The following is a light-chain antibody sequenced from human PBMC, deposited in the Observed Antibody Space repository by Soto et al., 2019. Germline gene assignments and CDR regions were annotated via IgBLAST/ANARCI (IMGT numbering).Light chain of an antibody. CDR1: QSVSSN. J-gene: IGKJ5*01. CDR3: QQYNNWPAIT. V-gene: IGKV3D-15*01. CDR2: GAS. Sequence: EIVLTQSPATLSVSPGERATLSCRASQSVSSNLAWYQQKPGQAPRLLIYGASTRATGFPARFSGSESGTEFTLTISSLQSEDFTVYYCQQYNNWPAITFGQGTRLEIK.